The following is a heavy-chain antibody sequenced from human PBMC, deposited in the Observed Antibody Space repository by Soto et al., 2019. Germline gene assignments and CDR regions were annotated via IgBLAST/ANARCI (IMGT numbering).Heavy chain of an antibody. CDR3: ASRGYFDY. Sequence: QVPLVESGGGVVQPGRSLRLSCAASRLSFSSYAMHWVRQAPGKGLEWVAFISYDGSNKYYADSVRGRFTISRDNSKNTLYLQMNSLRAEDTAVYYCASRGYFDYWGQGTLVTVSS. V-gene: IGHV3-30-3*01. J-gene: IGHJ4*02. CDR2: ISYDGSNK. CDR1: RLSFSSYA.